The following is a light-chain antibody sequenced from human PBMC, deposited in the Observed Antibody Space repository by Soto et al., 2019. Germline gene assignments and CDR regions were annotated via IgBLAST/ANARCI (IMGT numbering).Light chain of an antibody. V-gene: IGKV3-11*01. Sequence: EIVLTQSPATLSLSPGERATLSCRASQSVSSYLAWYQQKPGQAPRLLIYDASNRATGIPARFSGSGSETAFHLPIAGQEPEYFVVYYGQQRSNWPLMYTFGQGTKLVIK. CDR2: DAS. CDR1: QSVSSY. CDR3: QQRSNWPLMYT. J-gene: IGKJ2*01.